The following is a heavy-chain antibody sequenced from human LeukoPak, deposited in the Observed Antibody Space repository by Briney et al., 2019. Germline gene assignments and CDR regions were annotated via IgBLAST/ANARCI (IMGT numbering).Heavy chain of an antibody. D-gene: IGHD1-26*01. Sequence: SETLSLTCPVSGGSISSYCWSWIRQPPGKGLEWIGYIYYSGSTNYNPSLKSRVTISVDTSKNQFSLKLSSVTAADTAVYYCCGSYLRDAFDIWGQGTMVTVSS. CDR3: CGSYLRDAFDI. V-gene: IGHV4-59*01. CDR1: GGSISSYC. CDR2: IYYSGST. J-gene: IGHJ3*02.